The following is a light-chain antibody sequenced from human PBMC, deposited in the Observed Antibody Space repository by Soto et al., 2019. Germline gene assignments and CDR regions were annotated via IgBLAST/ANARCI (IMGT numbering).Light chain of an antibody. J-gene: IGKJ5*01. CDR2: DAS. Sequence: EIVLTQSPGTLSLSPGERATLSCRASQSVSSSYLAWYQQKPGQAPRLPIYDASNRATCIPARFSGSGSGTDFTLTISSLVPEDFAVYYCQQRSNWPPITFGQGTRLEIK. CDR1: QSVSSSY. CDR3: QQRSNWPPIT. V-gene: IGKV3D-20*02.